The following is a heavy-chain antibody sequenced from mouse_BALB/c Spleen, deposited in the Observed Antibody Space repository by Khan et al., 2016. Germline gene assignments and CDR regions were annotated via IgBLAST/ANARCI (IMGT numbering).Heavy chain of an antibody. D-gene: IGHD3-2*01. V-gene: IGHV1-80*01. CDR1: GYAFSSDW. Sequence: QVQLQQSGAELVRPGSSVKISCKASGYAFSSDWMNWVKQRPGQGLEWIGQIYPGDGDTNYNGKFKGKVTLTADKSYSTAYMQLSSLTSEDSAVYVCARGGTARAPFAYWGQGTLVTVSA. J-gene: IGHJ3*01. CDR2: IYPGDGDT. CDR3: ARGGTARAPFAY.